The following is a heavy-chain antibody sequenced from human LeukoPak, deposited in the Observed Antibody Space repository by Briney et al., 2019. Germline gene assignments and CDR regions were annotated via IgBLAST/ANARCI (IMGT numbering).Heavy chain of an antibody. CDR3: ARSGSGSPNYYMDV. D-gene: IGHD3-10*01. V-gene: IGHV3-20*01. J-gene: IGHJ6*03. CDR1: GFTLSSYE. CDR2: INWNGGST. Sequence: GGSLRLSCTVSGFTLSSYEMTWFRQAPGKGLEWVSGINWNGGSTGYADSVKGRFTISRDNAKNSLYLQMNSLRAEDTALYHCARSGSGSPNYYMDVWGKGTTVTISS.